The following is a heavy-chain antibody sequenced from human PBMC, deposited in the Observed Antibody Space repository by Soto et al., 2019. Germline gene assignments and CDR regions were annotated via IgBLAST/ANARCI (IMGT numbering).Heavy chain of an antibody. D-gene: IGHD6-19*01. CDR3: ATASWSSGWFNGWFDP. CDR2: INPNSGGT. Sequence: ASVKVSCKASGYTFTGYYMHWVRQAPGQGPEWMGWINPNSGGTNYAQKFQGRVTMTRDTSISTAYMELSRLRSDDTAVYYCATASWSSGWFNGWFDPWGQGTLVTVSS. J-gene: IGHJ5*02. V-gene: IGHV1-2*02. CDR1: GYTFTGYY.